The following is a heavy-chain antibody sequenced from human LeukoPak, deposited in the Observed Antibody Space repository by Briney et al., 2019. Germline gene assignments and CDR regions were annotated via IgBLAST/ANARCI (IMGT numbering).Heavy chain of an antibody. D-gene: IGHD3-10*01. V-gene: IGHV1-69*04. CDR2: IIPILGIA. J-gene: IGHJ4*02. CDR3: ARDNHYGSGVGNFDY. CDR1: GGTFSSYA. Sequence: SVKVSCKASGGTFSSYAISWVRQAPGQGLEWMGRIIPILGIANYAQKFQGRVTITADKSTSTAYMELSSLRSEDTAVYYCARDNHYGSGVGNFDYWGQGTLVTVSS.